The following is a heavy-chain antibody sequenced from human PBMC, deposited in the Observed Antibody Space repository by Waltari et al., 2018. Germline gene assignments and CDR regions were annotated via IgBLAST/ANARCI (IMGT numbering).Heavy chain of an antibody. J-gene: IGHJ6*02. D-gene: IGHD3-10*01. CDR3: ARDPREGRGYGMDV. CDR1: GGTFSSSA. Sequence: QVQLVQSGAEVKKPGSSVKVSCKASGGTFSSSAISWVRPAPGQGLEWMGGIIPIFGTANYAQKFQGRVTITADESTSTAYMELSSLRSEDTAVYYCARDPREGRGYGMDVWGQGTTVTVSS. CDR2: IIPIFGTA. V-gene: IGHV1-69*01.